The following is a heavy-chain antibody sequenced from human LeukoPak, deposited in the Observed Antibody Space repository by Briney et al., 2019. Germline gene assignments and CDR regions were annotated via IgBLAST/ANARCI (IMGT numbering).Heavy chain of an antibody. D-gene: IGHD3-10*01. CDR1: GYTLTELS. J-gene: IGHJ6*03. Sequence: GASVKVSCKVSGYTLTELSMHWVRQATGQGLEWMGWMNPNSGNTGYAQKFQGRVTMTRNTSISTAYMELSSLTSEDTAVYYCARAGSYYYYYMDVWGKGTTVTISS. CDR2: MNPNSGNT. CDR3: ARAGSYYYYYMDV. V-gene: IGHV1-8*01.